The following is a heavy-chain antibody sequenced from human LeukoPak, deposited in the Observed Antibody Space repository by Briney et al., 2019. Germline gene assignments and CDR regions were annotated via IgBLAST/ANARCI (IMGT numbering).Heavy chain of an antibody. J-gene: IGHJ4*02. V-gene: IGHV4-31*02. CDR1: GFTFSSYS. CDR3: AREKSAAMIHFDY. D-gene: IGHD2-2*01. CDR2: IYYSGST. Sequence: LRLSCAASGFTFSSYSMNWIRQPPGKGLEWIGYIYYSGSTYYNPSLKSRVTISVDTSKNQFSLKLSSVTAADTAVYYCAREKSAAMIHFDYWGQGTLVTVSS.